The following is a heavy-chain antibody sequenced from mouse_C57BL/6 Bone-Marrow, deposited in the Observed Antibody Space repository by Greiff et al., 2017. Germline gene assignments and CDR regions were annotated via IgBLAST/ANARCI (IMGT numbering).Heavy chain of an antibody. CDR1: GFTFSSYG. Sequence: EVKLVESGGDLVKPGGSLKLSCAASGFTFSSYGMSWVRQTPDKRLEWVATISSGGSYTYYPDSVKGRFTISRDNAKNTLYLQMSSLKSEDTAMYYCARRDGYSERFAYWGQGTLGTVSA. CDR2: ISSGGSYT. D-gene: IGHD2-3*01. V-gene: IGHV5-6*02. CDR3: ARRDGYSERFAY. J-gene: IGHJ3*01.